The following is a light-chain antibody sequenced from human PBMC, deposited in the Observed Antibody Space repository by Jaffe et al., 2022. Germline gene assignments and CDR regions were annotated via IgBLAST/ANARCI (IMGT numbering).Light chain of an antibody. CDR1: ENIDSH. CDR2: AAS. J-gene: IGKJ1*01. Sequence: DIQMTQSPSSLSASVGDRVIITCRASENIDSHLNWYQQKPGKAPRLLIYAASSLQSGVPSRFSGSGSGKDFTLAISSLQPEDFATYYCQQSDSTPRTFGQGTKVEIK. V-gene: IGKV1-39*01. CDR3: QQSDSTPRT.